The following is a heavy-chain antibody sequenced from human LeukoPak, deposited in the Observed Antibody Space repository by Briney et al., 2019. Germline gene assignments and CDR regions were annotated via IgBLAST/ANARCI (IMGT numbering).Heavy chain of an antibody. J-gene: IGHJ4*02. V-gene: IGHV1-2*02. CDR1: GYTFIDYY. CDR2: INSNSGGT. Sequence: ASVKVSCMASGYTFIDYYIHWVRQAPGQGLEWMGWINSNSGGTNYAQKFQGRVTMTRDTSISTAYMELSRLRSDDTAVYYCVRQVSDYWGQGTLVTVSS. D-gene: IGHD1-14*01. CDR3: VRQVSDY.